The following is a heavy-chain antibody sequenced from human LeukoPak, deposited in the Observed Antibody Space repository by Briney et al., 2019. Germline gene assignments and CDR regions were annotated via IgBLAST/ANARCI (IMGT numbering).Heavy chain of an antibody. J-gene: IGHJ1*01. D-gene: IGHD2-2*01. V-gene: IGHV1-2*02. CDR3: ARGPRYCSSTSCHDTEYFQH. CDR1: GYTFTGYY. Sequence: VASVKVSCKASGYTFTGYYMHWVRQAPGQGLEWMGWINPNSGGTNYAQKFQGRVTMTRDTSISTAYMELSRLRSDDTAVYYCARGPRYCSSTSCHDTEYFQHWGQGTLVTVSS. CDR2: INPNSGGT.